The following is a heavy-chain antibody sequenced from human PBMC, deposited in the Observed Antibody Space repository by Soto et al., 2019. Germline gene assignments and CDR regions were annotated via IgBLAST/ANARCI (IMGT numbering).Heavy chain of an antibody. CDR3: ARDYYYYYGMDV. Sequence: PSETLSLTCTVSGGSISSGDYYWSCIRQPPGKGLEWIGYIYYSGSTYYNPSLKSRVTISVDTSKNQFSLKLSSVTAADTAVYYCARDYYYYYGMDVWGQGTTVTVSS. CDR1: GGSISSGDYY. J-gene: IGHJ6*02. CDR2: IYYSGST. V-gene: IGHV4-30-4*01.